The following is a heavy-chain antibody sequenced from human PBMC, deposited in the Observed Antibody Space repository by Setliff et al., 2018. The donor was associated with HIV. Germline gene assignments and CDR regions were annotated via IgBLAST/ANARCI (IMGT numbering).Heavy chain of an antibody. J-gene: IGHJ3*02. CDR1: GYTFTGYY. CDR3: AREYDVLSGSYISAFDI. V-gene: IGHV1-2*04. D-gene: IGHD3-3*01. Sequence: GASVKVSCKTSGYTFTGYYIHWVRQAPGQGLEWVGRINPSNGATDFGQKFQGWITMTRDTSSRTAYLEVNRLTSDDTAVYYCAREYDVLSGSYISAFDIWGQGTMVTVSS. CDR2: INPSNGAT.